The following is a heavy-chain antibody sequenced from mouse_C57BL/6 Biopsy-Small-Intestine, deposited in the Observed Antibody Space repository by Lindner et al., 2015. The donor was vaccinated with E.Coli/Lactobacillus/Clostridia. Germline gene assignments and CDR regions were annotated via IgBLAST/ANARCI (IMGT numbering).Heavy chain of an antibody. J-gene: IGHJ4*01. CDR2: IFPGDGDT. D-gene: IGHD1-1*01. Sequence: VQLQESGPELVRPGASVKISCKASGYVFSGSWMNWVKQRPGKGLEWIGRIFPGDGDTTYNGKFKGKATLTVAKSSNTAYMELNSLTSEDSAVYYCARRGKYGSSYGAMDYWGQGTSVTVSS. CDR3: ARRGKYGSSYGAMDY. CDR1: GYVFSGSW. V-gene: IGHV1-82*01.